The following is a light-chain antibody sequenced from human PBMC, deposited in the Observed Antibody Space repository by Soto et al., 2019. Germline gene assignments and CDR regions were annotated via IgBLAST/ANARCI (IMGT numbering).Light chain of an antibody. CDR3: QQFNDYPLT. CDR2: GAS. Sequence: DIQLTQSPSFLSASVGDRVTITCRASQAISSCLAWYQQKPGKPPKLLIYGASTLQSDVPSRFSGSGSGTEFTLTVSSLQAEDSATYYCQQFNDYPLTFGGGTKVEIK. J-gene: IGKJ4*01. CDR1: QAISSC. V-gene: IGKV1-9*01.